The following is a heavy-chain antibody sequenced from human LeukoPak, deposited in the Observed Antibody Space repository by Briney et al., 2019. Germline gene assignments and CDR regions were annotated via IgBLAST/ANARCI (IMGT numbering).Heavy chain of an antibody. CDR1: GGSFTSSGYY. CDR2: IYKTDIG. V-gene: IGHV4-39*01. Sequence: SETLSLTCTVSGGSFTSSGYYWGWIRQSPGKGLEWIGSIYKTDIGYFNLALQSRATMSLDTSKNQLSLKLSSVTAADTAVYYSARPAVAGPGNWYFDLWGRGTLVSVSS. D-gene: IGHD6-19*01. CDR3: ARPAVAGPGNWYFDL. J-gene: IGHJ2*01.